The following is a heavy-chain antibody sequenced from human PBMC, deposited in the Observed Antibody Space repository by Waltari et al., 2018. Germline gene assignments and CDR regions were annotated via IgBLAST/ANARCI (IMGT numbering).Heavy chain of an antibody. CDR1: GDTFTGYF. Sequence: QVQLVQSGAEMKKRGAAVKVSCEAYGDTFTGYFIHWVRQAPGQGLEWMGRINPNSGGTNYAQKFQGRVTLTRDKSINTAYMDLSRLTSDDTGMYYCATWRENAFDVWGQGTMVTVST. V-gene: IGHV1-2*05. J-gene: IGHJ3*01. CDR2: INPNSGGT. D-gene: IGHD1-1*01. CDR3: ATWRENAFDV.